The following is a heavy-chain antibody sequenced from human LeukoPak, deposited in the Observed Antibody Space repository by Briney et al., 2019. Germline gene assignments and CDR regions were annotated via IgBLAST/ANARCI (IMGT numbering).Heavy chain of an antibody. CDR3: ARMFSVVTPNFDY. J-gene: IGHJ4*02. CDR2: MNPNSGNT. Sequence: ASVKVSCKASGYTFTSYDINWVRQATGQGLEWMGWMNPNSGNTGYAQKFQGRVTMTRNTSISTAYMELSSLRSEDTAVYYCARMFSVVTPNFDYWGQGTLVTVSS. D-gene: IGHD4-23*01. V-gene: IGHV1-8*02. CDR1: GYTFTSYD.